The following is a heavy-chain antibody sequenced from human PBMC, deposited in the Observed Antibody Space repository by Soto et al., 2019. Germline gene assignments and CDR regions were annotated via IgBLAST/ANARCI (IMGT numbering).Heavy chain of an antibody. CDR2: IYHGGTT. D-gene: IGHD6-19*01. Sequence: PSETLSLTCTVSGDSISSGSYWGWIRQPPGEGPGWIASIYHGGTTFYNPSLKGRISISVDTSKNQFSLRLTSVTAADTATYYCARVHVMVVAGSTFDYWGRGTLVTVSS. CDR3: ARVHVMVVAGSTFDY. CDR1: GDSISSGSY. J-gene: IGHJ4*03. V-gene: IGHV4-38-2*02.